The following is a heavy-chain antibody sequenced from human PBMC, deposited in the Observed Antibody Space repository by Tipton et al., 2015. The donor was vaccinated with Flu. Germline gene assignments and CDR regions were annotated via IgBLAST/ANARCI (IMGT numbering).Heavy chain of an antibody. CDR2: IYHSGST. V-gene: IGHV4-38-2*02. J-gene: IGHJ4*02. D-gene: IGHD3-10*01. CDR1: GYSISSGYY. CDR3: ARGSGSGTDVTFYF. Sequence: TLSLTCTVSGYSISSGYYWGWIRQPPGKGLEWIGSIYHSGSTYYNPSPKSRVTMSVDTSKNQFSLKLSSVTAADTAVYYCARGSGSGTDVTFYFWGQGTLVTVSS.